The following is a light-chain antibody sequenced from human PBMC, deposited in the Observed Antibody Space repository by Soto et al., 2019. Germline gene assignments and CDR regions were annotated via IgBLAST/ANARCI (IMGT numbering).Light chain of an antibody. Sequence: ESVLTQAPATLSLSPGERATLSCRASQSVSSYLAWYQQKPGQAPRLLIYDASNRATGIPARFSGSGSGTDFTLTISSLEPEDFAVYYCQQRSNWPLTFGGGTK. V-gene: IGKV3-11*01. J-gene: IGKJ4*01. CDR1: QSVSSY. CDR2: DAS. CDR3: QQRSNWPLT.